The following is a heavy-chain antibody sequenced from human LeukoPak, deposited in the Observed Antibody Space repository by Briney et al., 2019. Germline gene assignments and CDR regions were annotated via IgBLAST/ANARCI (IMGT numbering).Heavy chain of an antibody. CDR3: ARVEVYSSGWYYGGGNWFDP. J-gene: IGHJ5*02. V-gene: IGHV4-39*01. Sequence: SETLSLTCTVSGGSISSSSYYWGWIRQPPGKGLEWIGSIYYSGSTYYNPSLKSRVTISVDTSKNQFSLKLSSVTAADRAVYYCARVEVYSSGWYYGGGNWFDPWGQGTLVTVSS. CDR1: GGSISSSSYY. D-gene: IGHD6-19*01. CDR2: IYYSGST.